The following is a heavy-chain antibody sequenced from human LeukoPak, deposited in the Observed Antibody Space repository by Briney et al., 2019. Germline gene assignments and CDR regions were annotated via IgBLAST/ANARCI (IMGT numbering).Heavy chain of an antibody. CDR3: VRALASSSTSCYEPTYFDS. D-gene: IGHD2-2*01. V-gene: IGHV3-13*01. CDR1: GFTFINYD. J-gene: IGHJ4*02. CDR2: IGTAGDT. Sequence: PGGSLRLSCAASGFTFINYDMHWVRQASGKGLECVSGIGTAGDTYYPGSVKGRFSISRENAKNSLYLRMNGLRAGDTAVYYCVRALASSSTSCYEPTYFDSWGQGTVVTVSS.